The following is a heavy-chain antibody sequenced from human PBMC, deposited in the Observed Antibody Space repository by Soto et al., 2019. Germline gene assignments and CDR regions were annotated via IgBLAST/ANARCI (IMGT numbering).Heavy chain of an antibody. V-gene: IGHV4-59*08. CDR2: IYDSVKT. Sequence: QVQLQESGPGLVKPSETLSLTCSVSGGSVTSYFWSWIRQPPGNGLEWIGYIYDSVKTDYNPSLKSRDSRIVDMSNNQYSLNMSAVTAADPAVYYCVTGIDGEYFQHSGQGTLITVCS. CDR3: VTGIDGEYFQH. J-gene: IGHJ1*01. D-gene: IGHD6-13*01. CDR1: GGSVTSYF.